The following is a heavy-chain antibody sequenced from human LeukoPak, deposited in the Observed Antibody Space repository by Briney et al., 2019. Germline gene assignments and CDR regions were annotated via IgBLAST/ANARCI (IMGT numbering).Heavy chain of an antibody. V-gene: IGHV4-59*08. CDR2: IYYSGST. CDR3: AKHYCSSTSCYRGWFDP. CDR1: GGSISSYY. D-gene: IGHD2-2*01. J-gene: IGHJ5*02. Sequence: SETLSLTCTVSGGSISSYYWSWIRQPPGKGLEWIGYIYYSGSTNYNPSLKSRVTISVGTSKNQFSLKLSSVTAADTAVYYCAKHYCSSTSCYRGWFDPWGQGTLVTVSS.